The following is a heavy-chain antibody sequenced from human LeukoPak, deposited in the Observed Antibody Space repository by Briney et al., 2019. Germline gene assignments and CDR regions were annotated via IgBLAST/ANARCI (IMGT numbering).Heavy chain of an antibody. CDR1: GFTFSSYA. Sequence: PGGSLRLSCAASGFTFSSYAMSWVRQAPGKGLEWVSAISGGGGSTYYADSVKGRFTISRDNSKNTLYLQMNSLRAEDTAVYYCAKWARDCSSTSCYMRYWGQGTLVTVSS. V-gene: IGHV3-23*01. CDR2: ISGGGGST. CDR3: AKWARDCSSTSCYMRY. J-gene: IGHJ4*02. D-gene: IGHD2-2*02.